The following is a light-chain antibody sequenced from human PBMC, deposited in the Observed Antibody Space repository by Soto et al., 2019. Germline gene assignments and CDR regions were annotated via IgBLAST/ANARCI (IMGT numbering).Light chain of an antibody. CDR3: SSYTNDKSYV. CDR2: AVT. V-gene: IGLV2-14*03. CDR1: SSDVGAFNY. Sequence: QSVLTQPASVSGSSGQSITISCTGSSSDVGAFNYVSWYQQHPGKAPKLMISAVTNRPSGVSNRFSGSKSGNTASLTISGLQAEDEADYYCSSYTNDKSYVFGTGTKVTLL. J-gene: IGLJ1*01.